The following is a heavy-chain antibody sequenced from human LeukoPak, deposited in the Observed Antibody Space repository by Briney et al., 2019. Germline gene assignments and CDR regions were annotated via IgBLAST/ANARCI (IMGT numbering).Heavy chain of an antibody. CDR3: AKVSPAYDLWGGFDY. J-gene: IGHJ4*02. CDR1: GFTFSTYG. Sequence: GGSLRLSCAASGFTFSTYGMHWVRQTPGKGLEWVAFIRYDGSSKSYDDSVKDRFIISRDNSKNVLYLQINSRRADDTAVYYCAKVSPAYDLWGGFDYWGQGTLVTVSS. V-gene: IGHV3-30*02. CDR2: IRYDGSSK. D-gene: IGHD3-3*01.